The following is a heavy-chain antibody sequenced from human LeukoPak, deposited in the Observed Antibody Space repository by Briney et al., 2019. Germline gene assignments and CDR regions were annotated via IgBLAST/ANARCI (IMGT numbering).Heavy chain of an antibody. CDR2: INHSGST. D-gene: IGHD2-15*01. CDR3: ARGRKHIQYSQTYYYYYGMDV. V-gene: IGHV4-34*01. J-gene: IGHJ6*02. CDR1: GGSFSGYY. Sequence: SETLSLTCAVYGGSFSGYYWSWIRQPPGKGLEWIGQINHSGSTNYNPSLKSRVTISVDTSKNQFSLKLSSVTAADTAVYYCARGRKHIQYSQTYYYYYGMDVWGQGTMVTVSS.